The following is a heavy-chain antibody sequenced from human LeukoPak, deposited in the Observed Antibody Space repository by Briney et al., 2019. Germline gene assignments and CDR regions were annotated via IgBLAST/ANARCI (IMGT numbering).Heavy chain of an antibody. Sequence: SETLSLTCTVSGGSISSYYWSWIRQPPGKGLEWIGYIYDSGSTNYNPSLKSRVTISVDTSKNQFSLKVSSVTAADTAMYYCAREKIGTGTVLGKDYYYMDVWGKGTTVTVSS. V-gene: IGHV4-59*01. J-gene: IGHJ6*03. CDR2: IYDSGST. D-gene: IGHD3-16*01. CDR1: GGSISSYY. CDR3: AREKIGTGTVLGKDYYYMDV.